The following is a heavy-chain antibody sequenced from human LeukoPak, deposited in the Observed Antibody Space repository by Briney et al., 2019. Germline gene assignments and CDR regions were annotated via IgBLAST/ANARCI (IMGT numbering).Heavy chain of an antibody. CDR1: GFTFGSYS. CDR3: ARDSGDYYYYGMDV. V-gene: IGHV3-21*01. CDR2: ISSSSSYI. J-gene: IGHJ6*02. Sequence: PGGSLRLSCAASGFTFGSYSMNWVRQAPGKGLEWVSSISSSSSYIYYADSVKGRFTISRDNAKNSLYLQMNSLRAEDTAVYYCARDSGDYYYYGMDVWGQGTTVTVSS. D-gene: IGHD3-10*01.